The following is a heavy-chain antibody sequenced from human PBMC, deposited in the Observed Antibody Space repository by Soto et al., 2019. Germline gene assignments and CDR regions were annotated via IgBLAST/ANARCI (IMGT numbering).Heavy chain of an antibody. D-gene: IGHD6-25*01. Sequence: PEPLSLSCALSGDSISSDKWWSWVRQPPGKGLEWIGEIHHSGNSNYNPSLKSRVIISVDKSKNQFSLNLSSVTDAYTAVYYCARGERQQQRDYWGQG. CDR2: IHHSGNS. CDR1: GDSISSDKW. V-gene: IGHV4-4*03. CDR3: ARGERQQQRDY. J-gene: IGHJ4*02.